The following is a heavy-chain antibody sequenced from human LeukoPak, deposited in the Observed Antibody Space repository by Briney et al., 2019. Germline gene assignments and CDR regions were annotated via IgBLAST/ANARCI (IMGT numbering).Heavy chain of an antibody. V-gene: IGHV3-30-3*01. Sequence: GGSLRLSCAASGFTFSSYAMHWVRQAPGKGLEWVAVISNDGSNKYYADSVKGRFTISRDNSKNTLYLQMNSLRTEDTAVYYCARGLYEYWGQGTLVTVSS. D-gene: IGHD5/OR15-5a*01. CDR2: ISNDGSNK. CDR1: GFTFSSYA. J-gene: IGHJ4*02. CDR3: ARGLYEY.